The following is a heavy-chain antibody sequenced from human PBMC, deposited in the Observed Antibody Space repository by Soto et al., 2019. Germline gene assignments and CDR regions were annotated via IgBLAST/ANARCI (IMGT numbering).Heavy chain of an antibody. CDR2: IYYSGST. D-gene: IGHD3-22*01. J-gene: IGHJ3*02. CDR1: GGSISSGGYY. V-gene: IGHV4-61*08. CDR3: ARTYDGSGPNSGGYGFDI. Sequence: SETLSLTCTVSGGSISSGGYYWSWIRQPPGKGLEWIAYIYYSGSTNYNPSLKSRVTISVDTSKNQFPLKLTSVTAADTAVYYCARTYDGSGPNSGGYGFDIWGQGTMVTVSS.